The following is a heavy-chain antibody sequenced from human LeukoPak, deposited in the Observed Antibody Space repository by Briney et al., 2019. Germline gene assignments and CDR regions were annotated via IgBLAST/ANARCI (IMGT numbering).Heavy chain of an antibody. Sequence: GGSLRLSCAASGFSFSDYYVIWIRQAPGRGLEYVSYISSHGSSIHYADSVKGRFTISRDNANNSLFLQMNSLRAEDTAVYYCARTGQYCSGGTCYSGQFDFWGQGTLVTVSS. J-gene: IGHJ4*02. CDR1: GFSFSDYY. CDR2: ISSHGSSI. D-gene: IGHD2-15*01. V-gene: IGHV3-11*01. CDR3: ARTGQYCSGGTCYSGQFDF.